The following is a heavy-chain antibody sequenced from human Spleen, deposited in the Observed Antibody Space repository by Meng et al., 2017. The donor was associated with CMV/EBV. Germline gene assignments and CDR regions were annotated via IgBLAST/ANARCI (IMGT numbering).Heavy chain of an antibody. J-gene: IGHJ4*02. D-gene: IGHD2-2*01. V-gene: IGHV1-18*01. CDR1: YRFSTYG. CDR2: IGPDNGNT. Sequence: YRFSTYGINWVRQAPGQGLEWMGWIGPDNGNTFYAQKFQGRVTVTTDVSTSTASMELRSLRSDDTAVYYCARGERELAVVPASYFDYWGQGTLVTVSS. CDR3: ARGERELAVVPASYFDY.